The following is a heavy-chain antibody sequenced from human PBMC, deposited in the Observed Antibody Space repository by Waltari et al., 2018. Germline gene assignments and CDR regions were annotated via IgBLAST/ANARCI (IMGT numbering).Heavy chain of an antibody. Sequence: QVQLQQWGAGLLKPSETLSLTCAVYGGSFSGNYWSWIRQPPGKGLEWSGEINHSGSTNYNPSLKSRVTISVDTSKNQFSLKLSSVTAADTAVYYCATLGRISMAWGWFDPWGQGTLVTVSS. CDR1: GGSFSGNY. D-gene: IGHD3-10*01. CDR2: INHSGST. CDR3: ATLGRISMAWGWFDP. V-gene: IGHV4-34*01. J-gene: IGHJ5*02.